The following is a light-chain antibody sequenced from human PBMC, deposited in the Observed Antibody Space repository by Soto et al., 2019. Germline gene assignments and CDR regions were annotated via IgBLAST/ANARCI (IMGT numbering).Light chain of an antibody. Sequence: DLHMTQSPSSLSASVGYIVTITCRASQGIDTYLAWFQQKPGKAPKTLIYAASSLHSGVPSRFSGSGFGTDFTLTISSLQPEDFATYYCQHYNGYPQTFGQGTRLEIK. CDR1: QGIDTY. CDR3: QHYNGYPQT. V-gene: IGKV1-16*01. J-gene: IGKJ5*01. CDR2: AAS.